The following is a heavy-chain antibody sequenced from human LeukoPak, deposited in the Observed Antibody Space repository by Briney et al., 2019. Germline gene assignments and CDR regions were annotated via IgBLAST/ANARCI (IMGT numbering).Heavy chain of an antibody. CDR3: ARGRHMTGLVPKYYFDY. V-gene: IGHV1-46*01. CDR2: INPSGGST. D-gene: IGHD3-9*01. J-gene: IGHJ4*02. Sequence: ASVKVSCKASGYTFTSYGISWVRQAPGQGLEWMGTINPSGGSTSYAQKFQGRVTMTRDTSTSTVYMELSSLRSEDTAVYYCARGRHMTGLVPKYYFDYCGQETLVTVSS. CDR1: GYTFTSYG.